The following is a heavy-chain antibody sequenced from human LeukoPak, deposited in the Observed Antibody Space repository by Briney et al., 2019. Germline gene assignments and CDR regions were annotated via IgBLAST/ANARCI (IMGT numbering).Heavy chain of an antibody. Sequence: PGGSLRLSCAASGFTFSSYGMHWVRQAPGKGLEWVAFIRYDGSNKYYADSVKGRFTISRDNSKNTLYLQMNSLRAEDTAVYYCAKDRLPWFGELLPPYYFDYWGQGTLVTVSS. CDR3: AKDRLPWFGELLPPYYFDY. CDR1: GFTFSSYG. CDR2: IRYDGSNK. V-gene: IGHV3-30*02. J-gene: IGHJ4*02. D-gene: IGHD3-10*01.